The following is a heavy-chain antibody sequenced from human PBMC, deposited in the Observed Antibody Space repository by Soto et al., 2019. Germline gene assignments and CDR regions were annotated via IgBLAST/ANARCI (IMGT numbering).Heavy chain of an antibody. V-gene: IGHV3-30-3*01. CDR1: GYTLTELS. CDR2: ISYDGSNK. J-gene: IGHJ4*02. D-gene: IGHD3-22*01. Sequence: SCKVSGYTLTELSMHWVRQAPGKGLEWVAVISYDGSNKYYADSVKGRFTISRDNSKNTLYLQMNSLRAEDTAVYYCARDWTSSKDYYDSSGYYYYFDYWGQGTLVTVSS. CDR3: ARDWTSSKDYYDSSGYYYYFDY.